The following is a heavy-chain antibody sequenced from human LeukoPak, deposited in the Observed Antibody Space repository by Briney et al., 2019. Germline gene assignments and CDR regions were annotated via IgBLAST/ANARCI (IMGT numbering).Heavy chain of an antibody. CDR1: GYTFTSYG. V-gene: IGHV1-18*01. D-gene: IGHD3-16*01. J-gene: IGHJ5*02. CDR3: ARALFGPPSSWFDP. Sequence: ASVKVSCKASGYTFTSYGISWVRQAPGQGLEWMGWISAYNGNTNYAQKLQGRVTMTRDTSTSTVYMELSSLRSEDTAVYYCARALFGPPSSWFDPWGQGILVTVSS. CDR2: ISAYNGNT.